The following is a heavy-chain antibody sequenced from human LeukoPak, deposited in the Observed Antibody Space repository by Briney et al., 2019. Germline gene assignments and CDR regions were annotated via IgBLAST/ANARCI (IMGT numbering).Heavy chain of an antibody. CDR2: IYYSGST. Sequence: SETLSLTCTVSGGSISRGGYYWRWIRQHPGKGLEWIGYIYYSGSTYYNPSLKSRVTISVDTSKNQFSLKLSSVTAADTAVYYCARVRYCSSTSCHAGIIDYWGQGTLVTVSS. V-gene: IGHV4-31*03. CDR3: ARVRYCSSTSCHAGIIDY. D-gene: IGHD2-2*01. J-gene: IGHJ4*02. CDR1: GGSISRGGYY.